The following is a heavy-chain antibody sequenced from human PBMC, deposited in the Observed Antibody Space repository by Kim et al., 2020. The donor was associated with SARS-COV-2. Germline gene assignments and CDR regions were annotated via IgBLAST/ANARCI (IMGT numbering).Heavy chain of an antibody. CDR3: ARIPMVRGVINPIPLYYYGMDV. CDR1: GFTFSSYS. Sequence: GGSLRLSCAASGFTFSSYSMNWVRQAPGKGLEWVSSISSSSSYIYYADSVKGRFTISRDNAKNSLYLQMNSLRAEDTAVYYCARIPMVRGVINPIPLYYYGMDVWGQGTTVTVSS. V-gene: IGHV3-21*04. J-gene: IGHJ6*02. CDR2: ISSSSSYI. D-gene: IGHD3-10*01.